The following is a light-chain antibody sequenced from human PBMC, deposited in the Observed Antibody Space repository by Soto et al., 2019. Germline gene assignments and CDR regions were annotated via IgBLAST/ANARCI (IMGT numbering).Light chain of an antibody. V-gene: IGLV2-14*03. Sequence: QSALTQPASVSGSPGQSINISCTGTSSDVGDYNYVSWYQHHPGKAPKLIIYDVSNRPSGVSNPFSGSKSGNTASLTISGLQPEDEADYYCSSYTTSNTRQIVFGTGTRSPS. CDR2: DVS. CDR1: SSDVGDYNY. CDR3: SSYTTSNTRQIV. J-gene: IGLJ1*01.